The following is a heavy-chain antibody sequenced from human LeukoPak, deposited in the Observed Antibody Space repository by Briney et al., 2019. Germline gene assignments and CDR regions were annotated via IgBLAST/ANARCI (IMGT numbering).Heavy chain of an antibody. V-gene: IGHV4-59*08. CDR3: ARLVVTSDLDWFDP. J-gene: IGHJ5*01. CDR2: VHYSGRN. D-gene: IGHD3-22*01. CDR1: GGSISDNY. Sequence: SETLSLPCTVSGGSISDNYWSWIRQPPGKALVGIGYVHYSGRNNSSPSLMSRATISVDTSKNQFSLRLTSVTAADTAVYYCARLVVTSDLDWFDPWGQGTLVTVSS.